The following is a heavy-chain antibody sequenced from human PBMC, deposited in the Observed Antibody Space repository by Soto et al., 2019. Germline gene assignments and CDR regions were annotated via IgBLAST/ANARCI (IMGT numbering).Heavy chain of an antibody. CDR3: ARGVDAGVDV. Sequence: QVQLVQSGAEVTKPGASVKVSCKASGYIFTTYDINWVRQATGQGLEWMGWMSPNSGATGYAQTFQGRVTMTRDTSSSSAYMELSNLRSEDTAIYYCARGVDAGVDVWGQGTTVTVSS. V-gene: IGHV1-8*01. CDR2: MSPNSGAT. D-gene: IGHD1-1*01. J-gene: IGHJ6*02. CDR1: GYIFTTYD.